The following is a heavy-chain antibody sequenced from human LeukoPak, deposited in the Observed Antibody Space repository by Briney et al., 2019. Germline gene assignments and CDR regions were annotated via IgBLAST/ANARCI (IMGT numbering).Heavy chain of an antibody. CDR2: IYHSGSA. J-gene: IGHJ5*02. CDR3: ARDPRWLTPDCTSTSCYENYFDP. Sequence: PSETLSLTCAVSGYSISSGYQWAWIRQSPGKGLEWIGSIYHSGSAHYNPSLQSRVTILVETSKNQFSLKLYSVTAADTAVYYCARDPRWLTPDCTSTSCYENYFDPWGQGTLVTVSS. D-gene: IGHD2-2*01. CDR1: GYSISSGYQ. V-gene: IGHV4-38-2*02.